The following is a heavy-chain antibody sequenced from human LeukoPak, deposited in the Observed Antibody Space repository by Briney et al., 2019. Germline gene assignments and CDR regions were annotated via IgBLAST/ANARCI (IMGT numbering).Heavy chain of an antibody. V-gene: IGHV1-46*01. CDR2: INPSGGST. CDR3: AQPYCSGGSCYPIDAFDI. J-gene: IGHJ3*02. D-gene: IGHD2-15*01. Sequence: ASVKVSCKASGYAFTSYYMHWVRQAPGQGLEWMGIINPSGGSTSYAQKFQGRVTMTRDTSTSTVYMELSSLRSEDTAVYYCAQPYCSGGSCYPIDAFDIWGQGTMVTVSS. CDR1: GYAFTSYY.